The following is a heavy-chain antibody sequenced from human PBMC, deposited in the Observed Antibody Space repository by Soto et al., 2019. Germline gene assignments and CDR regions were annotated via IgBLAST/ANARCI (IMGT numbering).Heavy chain of an antibody. D-gene: IGHD3-10*01. CDR3: AGESMGRGATEEDYYYGMDV. V-gene: IGHV3-7*01. Sequence: EVQLVESGGGLVQPGGSLRLSCAASGFTFSSYWMSWVRQAPGKGLEWVANIKQDGSEKYYVDSVKGRFTISRDNAKNSLYLQMNSLRAEDTAVYYGAGESMGRGATEEDYYYGMDVWGQGTTVTVSS. J-gene: IGHJ6*02. CDR1: GFTFSSYW. CDR2: IKQDGSEK.